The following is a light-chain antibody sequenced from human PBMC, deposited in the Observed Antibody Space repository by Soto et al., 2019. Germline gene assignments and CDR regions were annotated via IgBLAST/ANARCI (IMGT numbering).Light chain of an antibody. V-gene: IGKV4-1*01. J-gene: IGKJ4*01. Sequence: DIVMTQSPDSLAVSLGERATINCKSSQSVLSSSNNKNFLAWYQQKPGQSPKLLIYWASTRESGVPDRFSGSGSGTHFTLTISSLQAEDVAVYYCLQDYNYPPTFGGGTKVEIK. CDR2: WAS. CDR3: LQDYNYPPT. CDR1: QSVLSSSNNKNF.